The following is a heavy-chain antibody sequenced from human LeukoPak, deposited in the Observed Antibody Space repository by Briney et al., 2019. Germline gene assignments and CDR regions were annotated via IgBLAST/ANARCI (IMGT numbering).Heavy chain of an antibody. CDR2: IYYSGTT. CDR3: ATQVGAARTYFDY. V-gene: IGHV4-39*01. Sequence: SETLSLTCTVSGGSISSSSYYWGWIRQPPGKGLEWIGSIYYSGTTYYNPSLKSRVTISVDTSKNQFSLNLNSVTAADTAVYYCATQVGAARTYFDYWGQGTLVTVSS. J-gene: IGHJ4*02. CDR1: GGSISSSSYY. D-gene: IGHD6-6*01.